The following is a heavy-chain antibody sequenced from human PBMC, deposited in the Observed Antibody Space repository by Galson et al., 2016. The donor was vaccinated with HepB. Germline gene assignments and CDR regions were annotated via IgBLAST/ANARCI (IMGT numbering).Heavy chain of an antibody. CDR1: GFTFSSYS. Sequence: SLRLSCAASGFTFSSYSMNWVRQAPGKGLEWVSYISSSSSTIYYADSVKGRFTISRDNAKNSLYLQMISLRVEDTAVYYCAKGRPAIAAAGLNYWGQGTLVTVSS. CDR2: ISSSSSTI. V-gene: IGHV3-48*01. D-gene: IGHD6-13*01. CDR3: AKGRPAIAAAGLNY. J-gene: IGHJ4*02.